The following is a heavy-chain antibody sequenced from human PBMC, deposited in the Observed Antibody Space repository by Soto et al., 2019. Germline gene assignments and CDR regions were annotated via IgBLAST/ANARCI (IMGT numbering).Heavy chain of an antibody. Sequence: VQLVESGGGVVQPGRSLRLSCAASGFTFSSYGMHWVRQAPGKGLEWVAVISYDGSNKYYADSVKGRFTISRDNSKNTLYLQMNSLRAEDTAVYYCAKDSSGWLLDYWGQGTLVTVSS. CDR2: ISYDGSNK. V-gene: IGHV3-30*18. J-gene: IGHJ4*02. D-gene: IGHD6-19*01. CDR3: AKDSSGWLLDY. CDR1: GFTFSSYG.